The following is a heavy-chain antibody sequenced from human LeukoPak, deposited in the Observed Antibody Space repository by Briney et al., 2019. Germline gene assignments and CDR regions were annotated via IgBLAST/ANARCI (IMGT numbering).Heavy chain of an antibody. CDR1: GFTFSSYA. CDR2: ISGSGAST. J-gene: IGHJ5*02. V-gene: IGHV3-23*01. CDR3: AKDRLGYCSSTSCYVLASNWFDP. Sequence: GGSLRLSCAASGFTFSSYAMSWVRQAPGKGLEWVSAISGSGASTSYADSVKGRFTISRDNSKNTLYLQMNSLRAEDTAVYYCAKDRLGYCSSTSCYVLASNWFDPWGQGTLVTVSS. D-gene: IGHD2-2*01.